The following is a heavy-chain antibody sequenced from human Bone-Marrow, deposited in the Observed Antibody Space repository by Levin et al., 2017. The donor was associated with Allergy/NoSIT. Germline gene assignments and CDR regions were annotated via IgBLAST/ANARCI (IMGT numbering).Heavy chain of an antibody. Sequence: GGSLRLSCRGSGFAFDDHAVSWVRQAPGKGLEWLGFIRSRPNGGTAEYRASVKGRFSILRDDSKNIAYLQMDSLKIEDTAVYYCATEVRWEIAPLDYWGQGALVTVSS. CDR1: GFAFDDHA. CDR3: ATEVRWEIAPLDY. V-gene: IGHV3-49*04. J-gene: IGHJ4*02. CDR2: IRSRPNGGTA. D-gene: IGHD1-26*01.